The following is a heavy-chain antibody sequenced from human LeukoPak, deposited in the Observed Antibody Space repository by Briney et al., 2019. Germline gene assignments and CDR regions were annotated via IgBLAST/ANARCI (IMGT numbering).Heavy chain of an antibody. V-gene: IGHV4-59*01. CDR2: IHYSGST. D-gene: IGHD5/OR15-5a*01. CDR1: GGSISTYY. J-gene: IGHJ4*02. Sequence: SETLSLTCTVSGGSISTYYWSWIRQPPGKGLEWIGYIHYSGSTNYNPSLESRATISVDTSKNQFSLKLSSVTAADTAVYYCARAIGSNSFVDYWGQGTLVTVSS. CDR3: ARAIGSNSFVDY.